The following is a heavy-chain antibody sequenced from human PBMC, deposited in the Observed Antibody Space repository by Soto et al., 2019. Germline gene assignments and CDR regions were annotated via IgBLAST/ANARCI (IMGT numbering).Heavy chain of an antibody. CDR1: DGSISSYY. V-gene: IGHV4-59*01. CDR2: IYYSGST. J-gene: IGHJ4*02. D-gene: IGHD3-22*01. Sequence: TLSLTCTVSDGSISSYYWSWIRQPPGKGLEWIGYIYYSGSTNYNPSLKSRVTISVDTSKNQFSLKLSSVTAADTAVYYCARSVSSGYYYFFDYWSQGTLVTVSS. CDR3: ARSVSSGYYYFFDY.